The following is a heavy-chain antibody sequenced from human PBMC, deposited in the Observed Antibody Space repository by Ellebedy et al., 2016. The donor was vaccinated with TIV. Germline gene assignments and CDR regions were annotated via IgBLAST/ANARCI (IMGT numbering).Heavy chain of an antibody. CDR1: GFTFNNYA. D-gene: IGHD1-26*01. Sequence: GESLKISCAASGFTFNNYAMTWVRPAPGKGLEWISTIGVKTYYADSVKGRFTISRDNSRNTVYLQINSLTAEDTAVYYCSKERATGSYSTDVCDIWGQGTMVTVSS. J-gene: IGHJ3*02. CDR3: SKERATGSYSTDVCDI. V-gene: IGHV3-23*01. CDR2: IGVKT.